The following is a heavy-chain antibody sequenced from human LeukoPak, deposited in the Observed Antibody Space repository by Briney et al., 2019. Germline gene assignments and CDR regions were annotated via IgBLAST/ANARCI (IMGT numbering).Heavy chain of an antibody. J-gene: IGHJ6*02. CDR2: ISSSASTI. CDR3: ARDRPITMVRGVVYYYYGMDV. Sequence: GGSLRLSCAASGFTLSDYYMSWIRQAPGKGLEWVSYISSSASTIYYADSVKGRFTISRNNAKNSLYLQMNSLRAEDTAVYYCARDRPITMVRGVVYYYYGMDVWGQGTTVTVSS. CDR1: GFTLSDYY. V-gene: IGHV3-11*01. D-gene: IGHD3-10*01.